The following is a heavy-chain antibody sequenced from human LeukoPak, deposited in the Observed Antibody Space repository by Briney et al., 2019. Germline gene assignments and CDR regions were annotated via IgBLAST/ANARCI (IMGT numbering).Heavy chain of an antibody. D-gene: IGHD1-26*01. CDR1: GGSFSGYY. CDR2: IDHSGST. Sequence: SETLSLTCAVYGGSFSGYYWSWIRQPPGKGLEGIGEIDHSGSTNYNPSLKSRVTISVDTSKNQFSLKLSSVTAADTAVYYCARVGPGGVGATGGLDYWGQGTLVTVSS. J-gene: IGHJ4*02. V-gene: IGHV4-34*01. CDR3: ARVGPGGVGATGGLDY.